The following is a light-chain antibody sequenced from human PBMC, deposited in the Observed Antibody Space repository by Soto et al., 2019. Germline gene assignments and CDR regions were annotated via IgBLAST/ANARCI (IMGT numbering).Light chain of an antibody. J-gene: IGKJ1*01. Sequence: EIVLTQSPGTLSLSPGERATLSCRASQSVSSSYLAWYQQKPGQAPRLLIYVASSRATGIPDRFSGSGSGTDFTLTISRLEPEDCAVYYCQQYGSSLGTFGQGTKVEIK. V-gene: IGKV3-20*01. CDR2: VAS. CDR3: QQYGSSLGT. CDR1: QSVSSSY.